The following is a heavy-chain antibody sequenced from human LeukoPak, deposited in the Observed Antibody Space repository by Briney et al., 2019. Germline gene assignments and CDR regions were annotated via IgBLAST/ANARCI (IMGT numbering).Heavy chain of an antibody. J-gene: IGHJ4*02. CDR2: INNSGST. CDR3: ARRAYSAAYWKHFDY. V-gene: IGHV4-34*01. Sequence: SETLSLTCVVSGGSFSGYYWSWIRQPPGKGLEWIGEINNSGSTNYNPSLKSRVTISVDTSKNQFSLKLSSVTAADTAVYFCARRAYSAAYWKHFDYWGQGTLVTVSS. CDR1: GGSFSGYY. D-gene: IGHD1-1*01.